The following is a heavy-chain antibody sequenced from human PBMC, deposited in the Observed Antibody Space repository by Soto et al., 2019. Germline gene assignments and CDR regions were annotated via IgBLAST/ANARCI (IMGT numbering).Heavy chain of an antibody. Sequence: PSETLSLTCTVSGGSISSYYWSWIRQPPGKGLEWIGYIYYSGSTNYNPSLKSRVTISVDTSKNQFSLKLSSVTAADTAVYYCARVSYYDFWSGYPPGYYYGMDVWGQGTTVTVSS. CDR2: IYYSGST. CDR3: ARVSYYDFWSGYPPGYYYGMDV. CDR1: GGSISSYY. J-gene: IGHJ6*02. V-gene: IGHV4-59*01. D-gene: IGHD3-3*01.